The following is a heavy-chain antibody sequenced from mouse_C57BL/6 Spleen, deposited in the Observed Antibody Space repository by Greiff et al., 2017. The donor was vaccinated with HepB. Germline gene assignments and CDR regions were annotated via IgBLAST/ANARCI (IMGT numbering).Heavy chain of an antibody. CDR1: GYAFSSYW. J-gene: IGHJ2*01. D-gene: IGHD2-3*01. Sequence: VQLQQSGAELVKPGASVKISCKASGYAFSSYWMNWVKQRPGKGLEWIGQIYPGDGDTNYNGKFKGKATLTADKSSSTAYMQLSSLTSEDSAVYFCARLGDGYYAFDYWGQGTTLTVSS. CDR3: ARLGDGYYAFDY. V-gene: IGHV1-80*01. CDR2: IYPGDGDT.